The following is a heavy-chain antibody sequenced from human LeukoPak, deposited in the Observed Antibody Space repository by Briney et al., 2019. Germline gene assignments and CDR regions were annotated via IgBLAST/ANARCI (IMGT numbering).Heavy chain of an antibody. CDR2: TRNKANSYTT. J-gene: IGHJ4*02. D-gene: IGHD1-20*01. Sequence: GGSLRLSCAASGFTFSDHYMDWVRQAPGKGLEWVGRTRNKANSYTTEYAASVKGRFTISRDDSKNSLYLQMNSLRAEDTAVYYCAKDSGRIRDNWNDFDYWGQGTLVTVSS. CDR1: GFTFSDHY. V-gene: IGHV3-72*01. CDR3: AKDSGRIRDNWNDFDY.